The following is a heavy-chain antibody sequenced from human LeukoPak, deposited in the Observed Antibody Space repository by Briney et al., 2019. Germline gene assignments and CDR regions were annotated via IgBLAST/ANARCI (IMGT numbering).Heavy chain of an antibody. V-gene: IGHV4-61*02. J-gene: IGHJ6*03. D-gene: IGHD2-15*01. Sequence: SETLSLTCTVSGGSISSGSYYWSWIRQPPGKGLEWIGRIYTSGSTNYNPSLKSRVTISVDTSKNHFSLKLSSVTAADTAVYYCARERKVVVAATYYYYYMDVWGKGTTVTVSS. CDR1: GGSISSGSYY. CDR3: ARERKVVVAATYYYYYMDV. CDR2: IYTSGST.